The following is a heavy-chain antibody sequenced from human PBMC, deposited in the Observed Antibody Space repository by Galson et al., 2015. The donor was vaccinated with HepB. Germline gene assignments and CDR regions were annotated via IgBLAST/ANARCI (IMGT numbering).Heavy chain of an antibody. CDR2: INPNSGDT. CDR1: GYTFTSYD. Sequence: SVKVSCKASGYTFTSYDINWVRQATGQGLEWMGWINPNSGDTKYAQKFEGRVTMTRDTSISTAHMGLSRLRSADTAVYYCARGAAVATNWFDPWGQGTLVTVSS. CDR3: ARGAAVATNWFDP. J-gene: IGHJ5*02. D-gene: IGHD6-13*01. V-gene: IGHV1-2*02.